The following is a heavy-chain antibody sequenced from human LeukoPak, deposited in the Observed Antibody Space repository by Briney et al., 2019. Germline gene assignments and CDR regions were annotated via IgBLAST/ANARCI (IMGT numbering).Heavy chain of an antibody. D-gene: IGHD3-22*01. CDR1: GYTFTTYD. Sequence: ASVKVSCKASGYTFTTYDINWVRQATGQGLEWMGWMNPNSGNTGYAQKFQGRVTITRNTSISTAYMELSSLRSEDTAVYYCARAGTYYYDSSGYYYWGQGTLVTVSS. CDR2: MNPNSGNT. CDR3: ARAGTYYYDSSGYYY. J-gene: IGHJ4*02. V-gene: IGHV1-8*03.